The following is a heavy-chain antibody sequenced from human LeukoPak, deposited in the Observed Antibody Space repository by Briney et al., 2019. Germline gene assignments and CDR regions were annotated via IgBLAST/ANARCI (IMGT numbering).Heavy chain of an antibody. CDR2: IKTDGSNT. D-gene: IGHD1-7*01. CDR3: AKRRGLELTYYYHMDL. Sequence: GGSLRLSCAASGFTFSSYWMHWVRQAPGKGLVWVSRIKTDGSNTNYADSVKGRFTISRDNAKNTLYLQMSSLRADDTAVYYCAKRRGLELTYYYHMDLWGKGTTVTVSS. CDR1: GFTFSSYW. V-gene: IGHV3-74*01. J-gene: IGHJ6*03.